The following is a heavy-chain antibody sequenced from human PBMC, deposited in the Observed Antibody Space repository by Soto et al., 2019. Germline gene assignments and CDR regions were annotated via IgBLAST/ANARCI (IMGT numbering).Heavy chain of an antibody. CDR1: GGSISSGGYS. V-gene: IGHV4-30-2*01. CDR3: ARGEIYDFWSGYSTGWFDP. J-gene: IGHJ5*02. Sequence: QLQLQESGSGLVKPSQTLSLTCAVSGGSISSGGYSWSWIRQPPGKGLEWIGYIYHSGSTYYNPSLKRRVTISVDRSKYQCSLKLSSVTAADTAVYYCARGEIYDFWSGYSTGWFDPWGQGTLVTVSS. CDR2: IYHSGST. D-gene: IGHD3-3*01.